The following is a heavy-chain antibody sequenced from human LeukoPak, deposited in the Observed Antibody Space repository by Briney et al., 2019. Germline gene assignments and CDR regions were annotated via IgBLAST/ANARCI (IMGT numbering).Heavy chain of an antibody. J-gene: IGHJ4*02. CDR1: GFTFSSYG. V-gene: IGHV3-30*02. Sequence: GGSLRLSCAASGFTFSSYGMHWVRQAPGKGLEWVAFIRYDGGNKYYADSVKGRFTISRDNSKNTLYLQMNSLRAEDTAVYYCANTKYSSGWYFEYWGQGTLVTVSS. CDR2: IRYDGGNK. D-gene: IGHD6-19*01. CDR3: ANTKYSSGWYFEY.